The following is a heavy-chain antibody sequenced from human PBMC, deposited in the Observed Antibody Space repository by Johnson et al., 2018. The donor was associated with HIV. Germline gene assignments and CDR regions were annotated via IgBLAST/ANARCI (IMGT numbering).Heavy chain of an antibody. J-gene: IGHJ3*02. CDR2: ISYDGSNK. V-gene: IGHV3-30*04. Sequence: VQLVESGGGVVQPGRSLRLSCAASGFTFSSYAMHWVRQAPGKGLEWVAVISYDGSNKYYADSVKGRFTISRDNSKNTLYLHMGSLRAEDMAVYYCARRAHDAFDIWGQGTMVTVSS. CDR3: ARRAHDAFDI. CDR1: GFTFSSYA.